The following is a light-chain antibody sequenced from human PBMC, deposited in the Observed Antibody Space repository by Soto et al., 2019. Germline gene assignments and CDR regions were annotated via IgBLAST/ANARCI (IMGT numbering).Light chain of an antibody. Sequence: EIVLTQSPGTLSLSPGERATLSCRASQSVSSSYLAWYQQKPGQAPRLLIYGASSRATGIPDRFSGSGSGTDFTLTIIRLEPEDFAVYYSQQYGSSPWTFGQGTQVDIK. J-gene: IGKJ1*01. CDR1: QSVSSSY. V-gene: IGKV3-20*01. CDR3: QQYGSSPWT. CDR2: GAS.